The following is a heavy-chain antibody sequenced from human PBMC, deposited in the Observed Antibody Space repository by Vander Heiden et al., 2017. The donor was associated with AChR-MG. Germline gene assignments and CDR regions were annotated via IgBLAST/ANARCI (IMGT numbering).Heavy chain of an antibody. CDR3: AKDFEGGYSYGLVGYYFDY. J-gene: IGHJ4*02. V-gene: IGHV3-23*01. CDR2: ISGSGGST. Sequence: EVQLLESGGGLVQPGGSLRLSCAASGFTFSSYAMSWVRQAPGKGLEWVSAISGSGGSTYYADSVKGRFTISRDNSKNTLYLQMNSLRAEDTAVYYCAKDFEGGYSYGLVGYYFDYWGQGTLVTVSS. D-gene: IGHD5-18*01. CDR1: GFTFSSYA.